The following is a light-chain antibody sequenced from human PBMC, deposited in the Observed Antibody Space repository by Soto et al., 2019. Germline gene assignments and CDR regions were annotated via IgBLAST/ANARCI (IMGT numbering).Light chain of an antibody. CDR3: ATWDDRLNGYV. Sequence: QPVLTQPPSVSGAPGQRVTISCTGSSSNIGAGYDVHWYQQLPGTAPKLLIYANNNRPSGVPDRFSGSKSGTSASLAITGLQAEDEADYYCATWDDRLNGYVFGSGTKVTVL. V-gene: IGLV1-40*01. CDR1: SSNIGAGYD. CDR2: ANN. J-gene: IGLJ1*01.